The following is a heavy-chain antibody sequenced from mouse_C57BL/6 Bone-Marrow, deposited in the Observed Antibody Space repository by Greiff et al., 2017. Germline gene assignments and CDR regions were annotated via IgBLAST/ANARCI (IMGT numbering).Heavy chain of an antibody. J-gene: IGHJ1*03. V-gene: IGHV2-2*01. Sequence: QVQLQQSGPGLVQPSQSLSITCTVSGFSLTSYGVHWVRQSPGTGLEWLGVIWSGGSTDYNAAFISRLSISKDNSKSQVFFKMNSLQADDTAIYYCARTYYDYEGYFDVWGTGTTVTASS. CDR2: IWSGGST. CDR1: GFSLTSYG. D-gene: IGHD2-4*01. CDR3: ARTYYDYEGYFDV.